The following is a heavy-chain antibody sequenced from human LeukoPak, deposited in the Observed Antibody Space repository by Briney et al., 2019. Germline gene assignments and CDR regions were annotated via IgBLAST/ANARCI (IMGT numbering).Heavy chain of an antibody. Sequence: SVKVSCKASGGTFSSYAISWVRQAPGQGLEWMGGIIPIFGTANYAQKFQGRVTITTDESTSTAYMELSSLRSEDTAVYYCARGGNVGNYYYYMDVWGKGTTVTVSS. CDR2: IIPIFGTA. D-gene: IGHD1-26*01. J-gene: IGHJ6*03. CDR1: GGTFSSYA. CDR3: ARGGNVGNYYYYMDV. V-gene: IGHV1-69*05.